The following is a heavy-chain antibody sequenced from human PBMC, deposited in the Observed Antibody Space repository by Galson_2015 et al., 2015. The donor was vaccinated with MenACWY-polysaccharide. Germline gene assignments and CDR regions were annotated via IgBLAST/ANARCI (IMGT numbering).Heavy chain of an antibody. V-gene: IGHV2-5*02. J-gene: IGHJ3*02. CDR1: GFSLSTSGVG. D-gene: IGHD3-22*01. CDR3: AHRPVYDTTGRAFDT. CDR2: IYWDDDK. Sequence: PALVKPTQTLTLTCTFSGFSLSTSGVGVGWIRQPPGKALEWLGMIYWDDDKRYSPSLRSRLTITKDTAKNQVVLTMTNMDPVDTATYYCAHRPVYDTTGRAFDTWGLGTMVTVSS.